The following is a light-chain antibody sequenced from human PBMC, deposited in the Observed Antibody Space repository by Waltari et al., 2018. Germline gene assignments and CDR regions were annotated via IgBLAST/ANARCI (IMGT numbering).Light chain of an antibody. Sequence: SYVLNQPPSVSVAPGKTARISCGGTSLGTNTVHWYQQKPSQAPVLVLHYESGRPSGIPERFSGSTSGNTATLTIKWVEAGDEAEYFCQVWDFTQGVFGGGTKLTVL. CDR3: QVWDFTQGV. CDR2: YES. V-gene: IGLV3-21*04. CDR1: SLGTNT. J-gene: IGLJ3*02.